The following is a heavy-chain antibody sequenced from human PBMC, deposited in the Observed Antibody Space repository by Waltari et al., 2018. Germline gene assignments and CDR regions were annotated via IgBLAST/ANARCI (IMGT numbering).Heavy chain of an antibody. J-gene: IGHJ4*02. CDR3: ASWLQLTGDFDY. CDR2: ISSSSSYI. D-gene: IGHD7-27*01. V-gene: IGHV3-21*01. CDR1: GFTFSSYS. Sequence: EVQLVESGGGLVKPGGSLRLSCAASGFTFSSYSMNWVRQAPGKGLEWVSSISSSSSYIYYADSVKGRFTISRDNAKNSLYLQMNSLRAEDTAVYYCASWLQLTGDFDYWGQGTLVTVSS.